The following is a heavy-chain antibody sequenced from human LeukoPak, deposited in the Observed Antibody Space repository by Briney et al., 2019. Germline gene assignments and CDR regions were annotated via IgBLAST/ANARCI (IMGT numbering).Heavy chain of an antibody. Sequence: SETLSLTCAVYGGSFSGYYWSWIRQPPGKGLEWIGEINHSGSTNYNPSLKSRVTISVDTSKNHFSLKLSSVTAADTAVYYCARGIYGDPDAFDIWGQGTMVTVSS. CDR3: ARGIYGDPDAFDI. J-gene: IGHJ3*02. D-gene: IGHD4-17*01. V-gene: IGHV4-34*01. CDR2: INHSGST. CDR1: GGSFSGYY.